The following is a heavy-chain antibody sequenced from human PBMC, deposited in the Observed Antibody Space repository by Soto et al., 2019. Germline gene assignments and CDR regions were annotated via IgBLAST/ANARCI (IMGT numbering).Heavy chain of an antibody. CDR3: AKDRGIIVKAGDAFDV. J-gene: IGHJ3*01. D-gene: IGHD3-16*02. CDR2: ISDSGDRT. CDR1: GFTLSMSA. Sequence: LSCASSGFTLSMSAVNWVRQAPGKGLEWVSYISDSGDRTYYADSVKGRFTISRDRSKNTVSLQMDSLRAEDTAVYYCAKDRGIIVKAGDAFDVWGQGTKVT. V-gene: IGHV3-23*01.